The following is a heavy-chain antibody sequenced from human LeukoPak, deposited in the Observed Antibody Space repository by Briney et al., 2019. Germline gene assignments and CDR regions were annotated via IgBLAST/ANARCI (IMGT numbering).Heavy chain of an antibody. V-gene: IGHV3-48*03. D-gene: IGHD3-10*01. Sequence: SGGSLRLSCAASGFTFSTYEMNWVRQAPGRGLEWVSYISTSGRTIYYADSAKGRLTISRDNAKNSLYLQMNSLRAEDTAVYYCASYIRAPFDIWGQGTMVTVSS. CDR2: ISTSGRTI. CDR3: ASYIRAPFDI. CDR1: GFTFSTYE. J-gene: IGHJ3*02.